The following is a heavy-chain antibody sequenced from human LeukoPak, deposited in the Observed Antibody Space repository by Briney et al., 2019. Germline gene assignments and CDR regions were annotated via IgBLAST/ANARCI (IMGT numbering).Heavy chain of an antibody. Sequence: ASVKVSCKASGGTFSSYAISWVRQAPGQGLEWMRGIIPIFGTANYAQKFKGRVTITTDESTSTAYMELSSLRSEDTAVYYCARDPYYGGRLSGFEYWGQGTLVTVSS. V-gene: IGHV1-69*05. CDR2: IIPIFGTA. D-gene: IGHD3-10*01. CDR1: GGTFSSYA. J-gene: IGHJ4*02. CDR3: ARDPYYGGRLSGFEY.